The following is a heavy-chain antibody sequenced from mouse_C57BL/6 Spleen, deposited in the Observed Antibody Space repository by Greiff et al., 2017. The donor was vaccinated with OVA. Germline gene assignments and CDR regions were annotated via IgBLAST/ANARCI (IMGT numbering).Heavy chain of an antibody. D-gene: IGHD1-1*01. Sequence: LQESGAELARPGASVKLSCKASGYTFTSYGISWVKQRTGQGLEWIGEIYPRSGNTYYNEKFKGKATLTADKSSSTAYMELRSLTSEDSAVYFCARKPYYYGSSQFAYWGQGTLVTVSA. V-gene: IGHV1-81*01. CDR3: ARKPYYYGSSQFAY. CDR2: IYPRSGNT. J-gene: IGHJ3*01. CDR1: GYTFTSYG.